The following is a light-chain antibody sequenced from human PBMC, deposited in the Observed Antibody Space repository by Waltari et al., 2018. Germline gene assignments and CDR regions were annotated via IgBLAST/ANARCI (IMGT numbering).Light chain of an antibody. V-gene: IGLV1-36*01. J-gene: IGLJ3*02. CDR2: FDD. Sequence: QSVLTQPPSVSGGPRQRVTISCSGTTAHIGNKGVNWYQQLPGKAPKLLLYFDDLLPAGVSARFSGSKSGAAACRAISGRQSEDEADYYCAAWDYNLNHWVFGGGTKLTVL. CDR3: AAWDYNLNHWV. CDR1: TAHIGNKG.